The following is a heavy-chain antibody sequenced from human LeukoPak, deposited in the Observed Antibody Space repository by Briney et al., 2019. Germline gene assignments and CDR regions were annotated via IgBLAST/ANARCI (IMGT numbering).Heavy chain of an antibody. CDR3: ARGVDDSSGYYYFDY. V-gene: IGHV1-2*02. CDR2: ISPNSGGT. D-gene: IGHD3-22*01. Sequence: ASVKVSCKASGYTFTGYYLYWVRQAPGQGLEWMSWISPNSGGTNYAQKFQGRLTMTRDTSINTAYMEPSRLRSDDTAVYYCARGVDDSSGYYYFDYWGQGTLVTVSS. J-gene: IGHJ4*02. CDR1: GYTFTGYY.